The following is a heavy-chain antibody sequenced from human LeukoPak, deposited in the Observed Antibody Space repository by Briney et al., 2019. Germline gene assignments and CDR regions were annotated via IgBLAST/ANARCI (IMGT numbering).Heavy chain of an antibody. CDR3: AKDRRYSSGWYVSGFDY. V-gene: IGHV3-30*02. CDR1: GFTFSSYG. Sequence: PGGSLRLSCAASGFTFSSYGMHWVRQAPGKGLEWVAFIRYDGSNKYYADSVKGRFTISRDNSKNTLYLQMNSLRAEDTAVYYCAKDRRYSSGWYVSGFDYRGQGTLVTVSS. J-gene: IGHJ4*02. CDR2: IRYDGSNK. D-gene: IGHD6-19*01.